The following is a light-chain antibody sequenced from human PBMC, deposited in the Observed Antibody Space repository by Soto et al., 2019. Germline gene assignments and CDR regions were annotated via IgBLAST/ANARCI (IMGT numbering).Light chain of an antibody. CDR3: QHYNTYPIT. CDR2: AAS. V-gene: IGKV1-16*02. Sequence: DIQMTLSPSSLSASVGDRVTITCRASQAISNYVAWFQQKPGKAPKSLIYAASRLRNGVPSKFSGSGSGTDFTLTISNLQPEDFATYYCQHYNTYPITFGQGTRLEI. CDR1: QAISNY. J-gene: IGKJ5*01.